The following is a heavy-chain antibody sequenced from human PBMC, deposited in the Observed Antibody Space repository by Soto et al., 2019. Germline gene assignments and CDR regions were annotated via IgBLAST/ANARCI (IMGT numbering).Heavy chain of an antibody. V-gene: IGHV1-3*01. CDR3: ARGEFLSYDDY. CDR2: INAGNGNT. CDR1: EYTFTSYS. J-gene: IGHJ4*02. D-gene: IGHD3-16*01. Sequence: ASVKVSCKASEYTFTSYSMHWARQAPGQRLEWMGWINAGNGNTKYSQKFQGRVTITRDTSASTAYMELSSLRSEDTAVYYCARGEFLSYDDYWGQGTLVTVSS.